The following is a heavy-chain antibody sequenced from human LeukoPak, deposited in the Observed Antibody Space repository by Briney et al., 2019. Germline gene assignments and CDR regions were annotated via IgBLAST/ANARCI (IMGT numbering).Heavy chain of an antibody. CDR1: GFSFSEYA. V-gene: IGHV3-48*04. CDR3: VKDSHAVMTTETWGYFDS. Sequence: GGSLRLSCTASGFSFSEYAMNWVRRAPGKGLEWLAYISSTSGIIYYTDSVKGRFTISRDNAKNSLYLQMNSLRAEDTAVYFCVKDSHAVMTTETWGYFDSWGQGTQVTVSS. J-gene: IGHJ4*02. D-gene: IGHD4-11*01. CDR2: ISSTSGII.